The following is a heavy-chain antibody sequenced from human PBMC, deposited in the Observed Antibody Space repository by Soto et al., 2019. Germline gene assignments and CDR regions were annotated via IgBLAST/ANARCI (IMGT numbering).Heavy chain of an antibody. CDR2: INPGGGST. CDR3: ARVTFCGGDCYSFDY. V-gene: IGHV1-46*01. J-gene: IGHJ4*02. CDR1: GYTFTNNY. D-gene: IGHD2-21*02. Sequence: QVQLVQSGAEVRKPGASVKVSCKASGYTFTNNYIHWVRQAPGQGLEWMGIINPGGGSTNYAQKXKXSXSLXRDTSTASVYMELSSLTSEDTAVYYCARVTFCGGDCYSFDYWGQGTLVTVSS.